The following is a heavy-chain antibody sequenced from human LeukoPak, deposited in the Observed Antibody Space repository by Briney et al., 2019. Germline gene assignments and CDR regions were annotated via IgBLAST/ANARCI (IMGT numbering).Heavy chain of an antibody. CDR3: ARDVDTAMVC. CDR2: IIPIFGTA. CDR1: GGTFSSYA. J-gene: IGHJ4*02. D-gene: IGHD5-18*01. Sequence: SVTVSCKASGGTFSSYAISWVRQAPGHGLEWMGGIIPIFGTANYAQKFQGRVTINADESTSTAYMELSSLRSEDTAVYYCARDVDTAMVCWGQGTLVTVSS. V-gene: IGHV1-69*13.